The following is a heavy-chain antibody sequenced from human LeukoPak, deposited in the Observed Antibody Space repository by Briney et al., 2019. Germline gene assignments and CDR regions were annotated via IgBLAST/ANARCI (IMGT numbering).Heavy chain of an antibody. D-gene: IGHD3-22*01. CDR1: GFTFSSFA. CDR2: ISGSSSTI. V-gene: IGHV3-23*01. CDR3: AKDPGFYYDSGGYSVY. J-gene: IGHJ4*02. Sequence: GGSLRLSCAASGFTFSSFAMSWVRQAPGQGLEWVSAISGSSSTIYHADSVKGRFTISRDNSKNTLYLQMSSLRAEDTALYYCAKDPGFYYDSGGYSVYWGQGALVTVSS.